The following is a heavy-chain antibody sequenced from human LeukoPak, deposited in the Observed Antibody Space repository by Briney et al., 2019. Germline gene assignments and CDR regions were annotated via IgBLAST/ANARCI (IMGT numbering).Heavy chain of an antibody. CDR3: AKEVGSRLPCDY. D-gene: IGHD4-11*01. J-gene: IGHJ4*02. CDR2: ISASGANT. V-gene: IGHV3-23*01. CDR1: GFTFSVYG. Sequence: GGSLRLSCAASGFTFSVYGMGWVRQAPGRGLEYVSAISASGANTYHADSVKGRFTISRDNSKNTLSLQMNSLRAEDTALYYCAKEVGSRLPCDYWGQGTLVTVSS.